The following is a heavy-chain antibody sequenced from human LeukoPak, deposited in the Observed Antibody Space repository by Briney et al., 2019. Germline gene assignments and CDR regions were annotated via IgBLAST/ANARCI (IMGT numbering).Heavy chain of an antibody. V-gene: IGHV3-9*01. J-gene: IGHJ4*02. CDR1: GFTFDDYA. CDR3: AKDRGIVGALGY. D-gene: IGHD1-26*01. Sequence: GGSLRLSCAASGFTFDDYAMHWVRQAPGKGLEWVSGISWNSGSIGYADSVKGRFTISRDNAKNSLYLQMNSLRAEDTALYYCAKDRGIVGALGYWGQGTLVTVSS. CDR2: ISWNSGSI.